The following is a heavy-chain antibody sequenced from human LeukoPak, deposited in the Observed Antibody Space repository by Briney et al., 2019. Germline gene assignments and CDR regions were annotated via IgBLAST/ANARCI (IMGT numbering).Heavy chain of an antibody. Sequence: GGSLRLSCAASGFAFSSYAMSWVRQAPGKGLEWVSAISGSGGSTYYADSVKGRFTISRDNSKNTLYLQMNSLRTEDTAFYYCAKGPYCSGGSCYSAGGGVDYWGQGTPVTVSS. CDR2: ISGSGGST. D-gene: IGHD2-15*01. J-gene: IGHJ4*02. V-gene: IGHV3-23*01. CDR1: GFAFSSYA. CDR3: AKGPYCSGGSCYSAGGGVDY.